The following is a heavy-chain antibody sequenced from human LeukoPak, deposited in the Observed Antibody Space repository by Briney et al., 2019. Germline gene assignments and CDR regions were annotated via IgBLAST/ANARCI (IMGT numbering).Heavy chain of an antibody. J-gene: IGHJ3*02. V-gene: IGHV4-38-2*02. CDR2: IYHSGST. D-gene: IGHD3-10*01. CDR3: ARDPFGEYAFDI. CDR1: GYSISSGYY. Sequence: SETLSLTCTVSGYSISSGYYWGWIRQPPGKGLEWIGTIYHSGSTYYNPSLKSRVTISIDTSKNQFSLKLSSVTAADTAVYYCARDPFGEYAFDIWGQGIMVTVSS.